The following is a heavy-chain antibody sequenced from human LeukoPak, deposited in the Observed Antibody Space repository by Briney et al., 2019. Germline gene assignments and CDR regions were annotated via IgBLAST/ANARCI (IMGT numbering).Heavy chain of an antibody. CDR1: GYTFTVYY. V-gene: IGHV1-2*02. CDR2: INPNNGGK. Sequence: ASVKVSCKASGYTFTVYYIHWVRQAPGQGLEWMGWINPNNGGKDYAQKFQDRVTMTRDTSISTAYMELSSLRSDDTAVYYCARDGSVPYDYWGQGTLVTVSS. CDR3: ARDGSVPYDY. J-gene: IGHJ4*02.